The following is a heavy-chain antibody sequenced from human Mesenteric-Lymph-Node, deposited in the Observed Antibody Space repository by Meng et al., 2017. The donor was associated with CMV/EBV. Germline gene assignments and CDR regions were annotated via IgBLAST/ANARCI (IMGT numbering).Heavy chain of an antibody. J-gene: IGHJ6*02. V-gene: IGHV3-49*04. CDR3: SRSSIAATFYHYHDAMDV. CDR1: GFNFGDYV. Sequence: GGSLRLSCTTYGFNFGDYVMSWVRQAPGKGLEWIGFIKTFAYGGTTEYAASVKGRFTISRDESSSIAYLEMTSLKTEDTAVYFCSRSSIAATFYHYHDAMDVWGQGTAVTVSS. CDR2: IKTFAYGGTT. D-gene: IGHD6-13*01.